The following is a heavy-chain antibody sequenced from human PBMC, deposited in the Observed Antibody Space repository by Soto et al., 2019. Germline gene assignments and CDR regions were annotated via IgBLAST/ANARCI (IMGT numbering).Heavy chain of an antibody. V-gene: IGHV1-18*01. Sequence: QVQLVQSGAEVKKPGASVKVSCKASGYTFTSYGISWVRQAPGQGLEWMGWISAYNGNTNYAQKLQGRVTMTTNKSTNTAYMELRRSSTSPAAVYYLERNSWRVGYGDYSDAFDIWGQGTMVTVSS. CDR2: ISAYNGNT. D-gene: IGHD4-17*01. CDR3: ERNSWRVGYGDYSDAFDI. CDR1: GYTFTSYG. J-gene: IGHJ3*02.